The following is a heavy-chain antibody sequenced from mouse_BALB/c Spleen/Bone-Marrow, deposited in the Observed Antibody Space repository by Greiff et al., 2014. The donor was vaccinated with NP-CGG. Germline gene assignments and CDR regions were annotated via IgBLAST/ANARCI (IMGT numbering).Heavy chain of an antibody. J-gene: IGHJ4*01. CDR3: ARVTTATGGMDY. CDR2: IGAGGST. D-gene: IGHD1-2*01. V-gene: IGHV2-9*02. CDR1: GFERKNKR. Sequence: VQLVESGPGLVAPSQSLSITCTVSGFERKNKREKGVRKKKKKGREWLGVIGAGGSTNYNSALMSRLSISKDNSKSQVFLKMNSLQTDDTAMYYCARVTTATGGMDYWGQGTSVTVSS.